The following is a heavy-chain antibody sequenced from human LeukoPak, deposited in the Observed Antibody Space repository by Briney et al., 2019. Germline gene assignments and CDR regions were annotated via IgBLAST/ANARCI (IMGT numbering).Heavy chain of an antibody. CDR3: ARYDYSNYVDY. D-gene: IGHD4-11*01. CDR2: IYHSGST. V-gene: IGHV4-61*08. J-gene: IGHJ4*02. CDR1: GGSISSGGYY. Sequence: SETLSLTCTVSGGSISSGGYYWSWIRQPPGKGLEWIGYIYHSGSTYYNPSLKSRVTISVDTSKNQFPLKLSSVTAADTAVYYCARYDYSNYVDYWGQGTLVTVSS.